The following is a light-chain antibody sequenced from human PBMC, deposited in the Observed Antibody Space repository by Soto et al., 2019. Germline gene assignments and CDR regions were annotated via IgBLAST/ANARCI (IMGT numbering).Light chain of an antibody. V-gene: IGKV3-20*01. CDR2: GAS. J-gene: IGKJ1*01. CDR1: QSVSNNY. CDR3: QQYGSSGT. Sequence: EVVLSQSPGTLSLSPGERATPSCRASQSVSNNYLAWYQQKPGQAPRLLIYGASNRATGIPDRFSGSGSGTDFTLTISRLEPEDFAVYYCQQYGSSGTFGQGTNV.